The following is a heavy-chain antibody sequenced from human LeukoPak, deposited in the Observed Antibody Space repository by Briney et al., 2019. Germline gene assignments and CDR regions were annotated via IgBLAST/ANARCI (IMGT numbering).Heavy chain of an antibody. CDR1: GYTFTGYH. V-gene: IGHV1-2*02. CDR2: INPNSGGT. D-gene: IGHD3-22*01. J-gene: IGHJ4*02. Sequence: ASVKVSCKASGYTFTGYHMHWVRQAPGQGLEWMGWINPNSGGTNYAQKFQGRVTMTSDTSISTAYMELSRLRSDDTAVYYCYTYYYDSSGLQSFDYWGQGTLVTVSS. CDR3: YTYYYDSSGLQSFDY.